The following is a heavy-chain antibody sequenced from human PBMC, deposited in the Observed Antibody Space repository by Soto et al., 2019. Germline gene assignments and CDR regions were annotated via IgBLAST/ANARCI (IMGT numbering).Heavy chain of an antibody. V-gene: IGHV3-9*01. CDR3: LIASVSGRRKPPFDI. J-gene: IGHJ1*01. D-gene: IGHD3-10*01. CDR2: ISWNSGSI. CDR1: GFTFDDYA. Sequence: PGGSLRLSCAASGFTFDDYAMHWVRQAPGKGLEWVSGISWNSGSIDYADSVKGRFTISRDNAKNSLYLQMNSLRAEDTALYYCLIASVSGRRKPPFDIWGQGTLVTVSS.